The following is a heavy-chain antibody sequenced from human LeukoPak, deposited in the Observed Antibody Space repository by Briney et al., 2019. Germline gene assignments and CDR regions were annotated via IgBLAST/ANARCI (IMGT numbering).Heavy chain of an antibody. CDR1: GFTISSYA. V-gene: IGHV3-23*01. CDR3: AKARYCSGGSCYHDY. CDR2: ISGSGCST. J-gene: IGHJ4*02. Sequence: GGSLTLSCAISGFTISSYAMSWVRQAPGKGLEWVSSISGSGCSTYYADSVKGRFTISRDNSKNTLYVQMDSLRAEDTAVYYCAKARYCSGGSCYHDYWGQGTLVTVSS. D-gene: IGHD2-15*01.